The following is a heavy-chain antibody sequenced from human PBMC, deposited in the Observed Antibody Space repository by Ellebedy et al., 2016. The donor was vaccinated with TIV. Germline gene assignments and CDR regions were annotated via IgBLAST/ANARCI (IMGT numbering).Heavy chain of an antibody. Sequence: ESLKISCAVSGFTVSSNYMNWIRQPPGKGLEWIGEINHSGSTNYNPSLKSRVTISVDTSKNQFSLKLSSVTAADTAVYYCASGSMIELWGQGTLVTVSS. CDR1: GFTVSSNY. CDR3: ASGSMIEL. V-gene: IGHV4-34*01. D-gene: IGHD3-22*01. J-gene: IGHJ4*02. CDR2: INHSGST.